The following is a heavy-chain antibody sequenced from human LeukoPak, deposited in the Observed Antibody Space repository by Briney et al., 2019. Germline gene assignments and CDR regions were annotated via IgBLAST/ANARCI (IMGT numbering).Heavy chain of an antibody. J-gene: IGHJ4*02. CDR2: ISYDGSNK. D-gene: IGHD6-13*01. Sequence: SGGSLRLSCAASGFTFTSYGMHWVRQAPGKGLEWVAVISYDGSNKYYADSVKGRFTISRDNSKNTLYLQMNSLRAEDTAVYYCANIPDSSSWLNDWGQGTLVTVSS. CDR3: ANIPDSSSWLND. V-gene: IGHV3-30*18. CDR1: GFTFTSYG.